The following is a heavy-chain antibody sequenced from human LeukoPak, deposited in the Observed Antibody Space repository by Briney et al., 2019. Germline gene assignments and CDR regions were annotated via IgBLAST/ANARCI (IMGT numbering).Heavy chain of an antibody. CDR1: GFIFSDYY. J-gene: IGHJ4*02. Sequence: PGGSLRLSCAASGFIFSDYYISWIRQAPGKGLEWVAHISRSGDTIYYADSVKGRFTISRDNAKNSLFLQMNSLRAEDTAVYYCGRIAATNSIVDYWGQGTLVTVSS. V-gene: IGHV3-11*01. D-gene: IGHD6-13*01. CDR2: ISRSGDTI. CDR3: GRIAATNSIVDY.